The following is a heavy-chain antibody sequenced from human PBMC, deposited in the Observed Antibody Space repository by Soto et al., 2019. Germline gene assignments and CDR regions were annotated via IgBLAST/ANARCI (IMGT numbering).Heavy chain of an antibody. D-gene: IGHD2-21*02. CDR3: TRDGMTTGDT. CDR1: GVSVTSYT. Sequence: LEALSLSCIVSGVSVTSYTWSWVRQPANKGLEWIGRVFSSVSATYSPSLKSRVRISMDTPENRISLKLDSATAADAGVYYCTRDGMTTGDTWGPGTLVTVSS. V-gene: IGHV4-4*07. J-gene: IGHJ4*02. CDR2: VFSSVSA.